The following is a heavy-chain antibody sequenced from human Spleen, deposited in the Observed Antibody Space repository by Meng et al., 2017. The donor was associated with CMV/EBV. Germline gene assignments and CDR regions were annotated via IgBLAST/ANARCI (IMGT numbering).Heavy chain of an antibody. CDR2: SYYSGSA. V-gene: IGHV4-30-4*08. D-gene: IGHD2-21*01. CDR3: ATVGVKEIEFDN. J-gene: IGHJ4*02. Sequence: SETLSLTCTVSGDSINSSNYYWGWVRQPPGKGLEWIGHSYYSGSAYYNPSLNSRASISVQTSKNQFSLNLRSVTAADIAVYYCATVGVKEIEFDNWGQGSLVTVSS. CDR1: GDSINSSNYY.